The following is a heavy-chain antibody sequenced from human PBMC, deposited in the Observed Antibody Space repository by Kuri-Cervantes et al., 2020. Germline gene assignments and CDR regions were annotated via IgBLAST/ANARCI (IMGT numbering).Heavy chain of an antibody. CDR3: AGSSWSHDAFDI. J-gene: IGHJ3*02. Sequence: LSLTCAASGFTFSTYGIHWVRQAPGKGLEWVAAIQYDGSVQYYADSVKGRFTISRDNSKNSLYLQMNSLRAEDTAVYYCAGSSWSHDAFDIWGQGTMVTVSS. CDR1: GFTFSTYG. CDR2: IQYDGSVQ. D-gene: IGHD6-13*01. V-gene: IGHV3-33*03.